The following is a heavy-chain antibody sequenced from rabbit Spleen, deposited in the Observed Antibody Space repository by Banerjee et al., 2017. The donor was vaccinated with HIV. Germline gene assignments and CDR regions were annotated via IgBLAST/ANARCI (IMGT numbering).Heavy chain of an antibody. CDR1: GFSFSSSYD. Sequence: QQQLEESGGGLVKPGGTLTLTCKASGFSFSSSYDMCWVRQAPGKGLECIACIYADRSGSTYYANWAKGRFTISRASSTTVTLEMTSLTAADTATYFCARDLVVAIGWNFNLWGQGTLVTVS. J-gene: IGHJ4*01. V-gene: IGHV1S45*01. CDR3: ARDLVVAIGWNFNL. D-gene: IGHD3-3*01. CDR2: IYADRSGST.